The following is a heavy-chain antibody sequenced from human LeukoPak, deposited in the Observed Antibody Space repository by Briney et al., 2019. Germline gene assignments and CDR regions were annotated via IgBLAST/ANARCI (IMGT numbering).Heavy chain of an antibody. D-gene: IGHD3-10*01. J-gene: IGHJ4*02. CDR2: MDTTGDT. CDR3: AKFGRGVSEDY. CDR1: GFIFSNYD. V-gene: IGHV3-13*01. Sequence: GGSLRLSCAASGFIFSNYDLHWVRQSSGKGLDWVSSMDTTGDTYYAGSVRGRFTISRENAKNSFYLQMNSLRAEDTDVYYCAKFGRGVSEDYWGQGTLVTVSS.